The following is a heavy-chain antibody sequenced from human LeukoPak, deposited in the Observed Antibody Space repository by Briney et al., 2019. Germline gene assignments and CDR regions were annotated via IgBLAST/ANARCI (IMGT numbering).Heavy chain of an antibody. D-gene: IGHD6-13*01. Sequence: ASVKVSCKASGGTFSSYAISWVRQAPGQGLEWMGRIIPIFGIANYAQKFQGRVTITADKSTSTAYMELSCLRSEDTAVYYCARSGSYSSSWYAYYYYGMDVWGQGTTVTVSS. CDR2: IIPIFGIA. CDR3: ARSGSYSSSWYAYYYYGMDV. J-gene: IGHJ6*02. CDR1: GGTFSSYA. V-gene: IGHV1-69*04.